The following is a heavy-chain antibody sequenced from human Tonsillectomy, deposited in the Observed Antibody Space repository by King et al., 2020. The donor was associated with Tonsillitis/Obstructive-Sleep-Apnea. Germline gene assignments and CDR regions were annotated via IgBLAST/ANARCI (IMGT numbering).Heavy chain of an antibody. J-gene: IGHJ4*02. D-gene: IGHD3-3*01. Sequence: QLVQSGGGFVKPGGSLRLSCAASGFTFNNAWMSWVRQAPGKGLEWVGRIKGKTDDETTDYAAPVKGRFIISRDDSKNMLHLQMTSLTTEDTAVDYCTPVLYNDFWSGYSTFDHWGQGTLVTVSS. CDR3: TPVLYNDFWSGYSTFDH. CDR1: GFTFNNAW. V-gene: IGHV3-15*01. CDR2: IKGKTDDETT.